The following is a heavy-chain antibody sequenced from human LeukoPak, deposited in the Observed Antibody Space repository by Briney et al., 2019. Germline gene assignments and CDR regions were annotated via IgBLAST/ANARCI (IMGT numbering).Heavy chain of an antibody. CDR2: IHPGDSDT. CDR3: ARHAFSCSSTSCHTENFDY. J-gene: IGHJ4*02. Sequence: PGESLKISCKGSGYSFTSYWIGWVRQMPGKGLEWMGIIHPGDSDTRYSPSFRGQVTISADKSVSTAYLQWSSLKASDTAMYYCARHAFSCSSTSCHTENFDYWGQGTLVTVSS. V-gene: IGHV5-51*01. CDR1: GYSFTSYW. D-gene: IGHD2-2*01.